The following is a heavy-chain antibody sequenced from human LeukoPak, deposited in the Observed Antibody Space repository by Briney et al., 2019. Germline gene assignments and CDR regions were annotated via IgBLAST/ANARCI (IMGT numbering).Heavy chain of an antibody. CDR2: ISSSGSTI. CDR1: GFTFSSYE. V-gene: IGHV3-48*03. D-gene: IGHD6-19*01. J-gene: IGHJ5*02. CDR3: AREGSSGWYLRWFDP. Sequence: GGSLRLSCAASGFTFSSYEMNWVRQAPGKGLEWVSYISSSGSTIYYADSVKGRFTISRDNAKNSLYLQMNSLRAEDTAVYYCAREGSSGWYLRWFDPWGQGTLVTVSS.